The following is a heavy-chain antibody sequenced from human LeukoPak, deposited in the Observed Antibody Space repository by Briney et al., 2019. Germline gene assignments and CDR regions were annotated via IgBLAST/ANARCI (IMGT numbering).Heavy chain of an antibody. CDR1: GYTFTSYD. D-gene: IGHD6-19*01. Sequence: ASVKVSCKASGYTFTSYDINWVRQATGQGLEWMGWMNPNSGNTGYAQKFQGRVTMTRNTSISTAYMELSSLRSEDTAVYYCARVGTSRQWLVEVGGYWGQGTLVTVSS. J-gene: IGHJ4*02. CDR3: ARVGTSRQWLVEVGGY. CDR2: MNPNSGNT. V-gene: IGHV1-8*01.